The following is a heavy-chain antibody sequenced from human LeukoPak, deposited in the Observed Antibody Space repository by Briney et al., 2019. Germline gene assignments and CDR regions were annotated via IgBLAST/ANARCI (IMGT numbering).Heavy chain of an antibody. J-gene: IGHJ4*02. CDR1: GGSFSGYY. D-gene: IGHD6-13*01. CDR2: INHSGST. Sequence: PSETLSLTCAVYGGSFSGYYWSWIRQPPGKGLEWIGEINHSGSTNYNPSLKSRVTISVDTSKNQFSLKLSSVTAADTAVYYCARTLSSWLDYWGQGTLVTVSS. V-gene: IGHV4-34*01. CDR3: ARTLSSWLDY.